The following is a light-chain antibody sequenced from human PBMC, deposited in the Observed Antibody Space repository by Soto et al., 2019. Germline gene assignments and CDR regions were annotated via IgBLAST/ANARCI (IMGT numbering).Light chain of an antibody. J-gene: IGLJ1*01. V-gene: IGLV2-11*01. Sequence: QSALTQPRSVSGSPGQSVTISCTGTSSDVGGYNHVSWYQQHPGKAPKLMIYDVINRPSGVPDRLSGSKSGNTASLTVSGHEGEDDADYYCCSYAGTYTFVVGTGTKLTVL. CDR2: DVI. CDR3: CSYAGTYTFV. CDR1: SSDVGGYNH.